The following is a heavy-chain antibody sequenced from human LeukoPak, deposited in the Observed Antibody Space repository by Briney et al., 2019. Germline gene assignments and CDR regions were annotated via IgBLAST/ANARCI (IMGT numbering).Heavy chain of an antibody. CDR1: GGSISSGDYY. CDR2: IYYSGST. Sequence: SETLSLTCTVSGGSISSGDYYWSWIRQPPGKGLEWIGYIYYSGSTYYNPSLKSRVTISVDTSKNQFSLKLSSVTAADTAVYYCARDLTVAGPDAFDIWGQGTMVTVSS. V-gene: IGHV4-30-4*01. J-gene: IGHJ3*02. D-gene: IGHD2-15*01. CDR3: ARDLTVAGPDAFDI.